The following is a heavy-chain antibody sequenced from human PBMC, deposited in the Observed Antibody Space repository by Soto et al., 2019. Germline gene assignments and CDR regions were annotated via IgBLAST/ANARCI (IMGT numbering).Heavy chain of an antibody. CDR3: ARGSVWSGYFWYYFGY. Sequence: GASVKVSCKASGYTFTSYYMHWVRQAPGQGLEWMGIINPSGGSTSYAQKFQGRVTMTRDTSTSTVYMELSSLRSEDTAVYYCARGSVWSGYFWYYFGYWGQGTLVTVSS. D-gene: IGHD3-3*01. CDR2: INPSGGST. CDR1: GYTFTSYY. J-gene: IGHJ4*02. V-gene: IGHV1-46*01.